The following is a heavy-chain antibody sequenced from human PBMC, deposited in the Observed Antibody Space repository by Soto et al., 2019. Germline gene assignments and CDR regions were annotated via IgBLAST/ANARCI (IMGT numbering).Heavy chain of an antibody. Sequence: GGSLRLSCAASGFTFNNYAMSWVRQAPGKARGGVAAVRGGGAGTYHADSVRGRFTSSRDNFNNILYLQMNSLRAEDTAMYYCARDQRGAFDYWGHGTLVTVSS. CDR2: VRGGGAGT. D-gene: IGHD1-26*01. CDR1: GFTFNNYA. J-gene: IGHJ4*01. CDR3: ARDQRGAFDY. V-gene: IGHV3-23*01.